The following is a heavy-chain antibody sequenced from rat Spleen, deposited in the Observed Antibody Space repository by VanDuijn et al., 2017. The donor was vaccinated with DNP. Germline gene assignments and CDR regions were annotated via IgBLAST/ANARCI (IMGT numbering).Heavy chain of an antibody. V-gene: IGHV2-63*01. CDR2: MWYDGDT. Sequence: QVQLKESGPGLVQPSETLSLTCTVSGFSLTSYSVSWVRQPSGKGPEWMGRMWYDGDTAYNSALKSRLSISRDTSKNQVFLKMNSLQTDDTGTYYCTRELGAPYYAMDAWGQGTSVTVSS. CDR1: GFSLTSYS. D-gene: IGHD5-1*01. CDR3: TRELGAPYYAMDA. J-gene: IGHJ4*01.